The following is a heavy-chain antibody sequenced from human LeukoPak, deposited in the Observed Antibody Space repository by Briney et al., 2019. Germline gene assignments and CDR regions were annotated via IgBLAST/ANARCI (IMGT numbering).Heavy chain of an antibody. V-gene: IGHV3-23*01. D-gene: IGHD6-13*01. CDR3: AKSGSYSSSYHFDY. J-gene: IGHJ4*02. CDR2: ISGSGGST. Sequence: TGGSLRLSCAASGFTFSSYAMSWVRQAPGKGLEWVSAISGSGGSTYYADSVKGRFTISRDNSKNTLYLQMNSLRAEDTAVYYCAKSGSYSSSYHFDYWGQGTLVTVSS. CDR1: GFTFSSYA.